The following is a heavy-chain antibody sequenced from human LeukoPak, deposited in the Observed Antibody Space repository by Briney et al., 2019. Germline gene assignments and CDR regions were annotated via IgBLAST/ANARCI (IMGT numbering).Heavy chain of an antibody. CDR2: IYYSGST. CDR1: GGSISSYY. CDR3: ARGGVASPRAFDI. Sequence: SETLSLTCTVPGGSISSYYWSWIRQPPGKGLEWIGYIYYSGSTNYNPSLKSRVTISVDTSKNQFSLKLSSVTAADTAVYYCARGGVASPRAFDIWGQGTMVTVSS. D-gene: IGHD2-2*01. J-gene: IGHJ3*02. V-gene: IGHV4-59*01.